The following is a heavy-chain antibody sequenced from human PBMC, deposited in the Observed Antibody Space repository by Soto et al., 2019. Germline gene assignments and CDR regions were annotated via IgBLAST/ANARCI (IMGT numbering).Heavy chain of an antibody. Sequence: PSETLSLTCTVSGGSIATPGYSWSWIRQPPGKAPEWIGYVYHNGNAYPKTSLKSRVTISLDGAKNQFSLKLRSVTAADTALYLCARDGPYYYGFDVWGQGTTVTVSS. CDR2: VYHNGNA. V-gene: IGHV4-30-2*01. J-gene: IGHJ6*02. CDR1: GGSIATPGYS. CDR3: ARDGPYYYGFDV.